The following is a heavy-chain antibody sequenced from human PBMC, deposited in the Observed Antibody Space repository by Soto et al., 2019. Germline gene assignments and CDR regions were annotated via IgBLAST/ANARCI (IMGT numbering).Heavy chain of an antibody. D-gene: IGHD3-16*01. CDR2: ISGFNGNT. CDR1: GYTFNFYG. CDR3: ARIGVSSGHESPDFDS. Sequence: GASVKVSCKASGYTFNFYGITWVRQAPGQGLEWMGWISGFNGNTNYAADLQGRVTMTTDTSTSTAYMELRGLGSDDAAVYYCARIGVSSGHESPDFDSWGQGTLVTVSS. J-gene: IGHJ4*02. V-gene: IGHV1-18*01.